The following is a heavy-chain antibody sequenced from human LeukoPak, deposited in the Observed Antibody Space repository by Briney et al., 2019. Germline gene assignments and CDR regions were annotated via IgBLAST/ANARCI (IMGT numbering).Heavy chain of an antibody. D-gene: IGHD3-22*01. Sequence: ASVKVSCKASGYTFTSYDINWVRQATGQGLEWMGWMNPNSGNTGYAQKFQGRVTMTRNTSISTAYMELSSLRSEDTAVYYCATLGIVVAINGYAFDIWGQGTMVTVSS. J-gene: IGHJ3*02. CDR1: GYTFTSYD. CDR2: MNPNSGNT. V-gene: IGHV1-8*01. CDR3: ATLGIVVAINGYAFDI.